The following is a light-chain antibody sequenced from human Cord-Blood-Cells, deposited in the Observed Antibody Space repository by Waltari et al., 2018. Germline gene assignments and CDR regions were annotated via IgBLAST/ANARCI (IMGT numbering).Light chain of an antibody. J-gene: IGLJ3*02. CDR1: SSDAGGYNS. Sequence: QSALPQPASVSGSPGPSITISCTGTSSDAGGYNSVSWYQQHPGKAPKLMLYDVSNRPSGVSNRFSGSKSGNTASLTISGLQAEDEADYYCSSYTSSSTLVFGGGTKLTVL. CDR3: SSYTSSSTLV. V-gene: IGLV2-14*03. CDR2: DVS.